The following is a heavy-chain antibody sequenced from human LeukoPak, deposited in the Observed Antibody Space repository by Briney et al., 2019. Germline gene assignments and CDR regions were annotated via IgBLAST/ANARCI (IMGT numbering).Heavy chain of an antibody. CDR3: ARPYYYDSRIDH. J-gene: IGHJ5*02. V-gene: IGHV4-30-4*01. CDR2: MYYSGST. D-gene: IGHD3-22*01. Sequence: SETLSLTCTVSGGSISSGDYYWSWIRQPPGKGLEWIAYMYYSGSTYYNPSLKSRVTMSADTSKNQLSLKMSSVTAADTAVYYCARPYYYDSRIDHWGQGILVTVSS. CDR1: GGSISSGDYY.